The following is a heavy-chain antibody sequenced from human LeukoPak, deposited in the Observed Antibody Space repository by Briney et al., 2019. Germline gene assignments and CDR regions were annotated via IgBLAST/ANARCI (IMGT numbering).Heavy chain of an antibody. CDR1: GGSISTSNYY. J-gene: IGHJ4*02. D-gene: IGHD2-15*01. V-gene: IGHV4-39*07. CDR3: ARDYSEGYYFDY. CDR2: IYYSGST. Sequence: SETLSLTCTVSGGSISTSNYYWGWIRQPPGKGLEWIGSIYYSGSTYYNPSLKSRVTISVDTSKNQFSLKLSSVTAADTAVYYCARDYSEGYYFDYWGQGTLVTVSS.